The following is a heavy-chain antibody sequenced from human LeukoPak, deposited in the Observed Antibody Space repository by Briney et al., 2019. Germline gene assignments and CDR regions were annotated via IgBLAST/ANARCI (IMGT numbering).Heavy chain of an antibody. CDR2: ISGSGGST. CDR3: AKVSLGY. J-gene: IGHJ4*02. V-gene: IGHV3-23*01. CDR1: GFTFSSYA. Sequence: GALRLSCAASGFTFSSYAINWVRQAPGKGLEWVSAISGSGGSTYYADSVKGRFTISRDNSKNSLYLQMNSLRAEDTAVYYCAKVSLGYWGQGTLVTVSS.